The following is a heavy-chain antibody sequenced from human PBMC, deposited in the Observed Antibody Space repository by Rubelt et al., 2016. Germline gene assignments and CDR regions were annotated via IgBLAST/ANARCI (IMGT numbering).Heavy chain of an antibody. D-gene: IGHD2-15*01. CDR1: GFTFDDYA. CDR3: AGAYCSGATCYSPDY. J-gene: IGHJ4*02. Sequence: VQLVESGGGLVQPGGSLRLSCAVSGFTFDDYAMHWVRQAPGKGLEWVAVISYDGSNKYYADSVKGRFTISRDNSKNTLYLEMTSLRAEDTAVYYWAGAYCSGATCYSPDYWGQGTLVTVSS. CDR2: ISYDGSNK. V-gene: IGHV3-30*04.